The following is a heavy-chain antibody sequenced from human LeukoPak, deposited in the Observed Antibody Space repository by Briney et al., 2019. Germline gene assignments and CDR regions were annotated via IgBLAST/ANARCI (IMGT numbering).Heavy chain of an antibody. D-gene: IGHD5-12*01. Sequence: GGSLRLSCAASGFTVSNNYMSWVRQAPGKGLEWVSVIYSGGSTYYADSVKGRFTISRHTSKNTLYLQMNSLRAEDTAVYYCARLGLYSGYVLWGQGTLVTASS. CDR2: IYSGGST. CDR3: ARLGLYSGYVL. CDR1: GFTVSNNY. V-gene: IGHV3-53*04. J-gene: IGHJ4*02.